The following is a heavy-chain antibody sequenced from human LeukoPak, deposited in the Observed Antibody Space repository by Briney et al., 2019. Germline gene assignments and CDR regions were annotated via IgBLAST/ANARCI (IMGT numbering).Heavy chain of an antibody. D-gene: IGHD5-18*01. J-gene: IGHJ6*03. CDR3: ARKLSDTAMISGYYYYYMDV. CDR2: INPNSGGT. CDR1: GGTFSSYA. V-gene: IGHV1-2*02. Sequence: GASVKVSCKASGGTFSSYAISWVRQAPGQGLEWMGWINPNSGGTNYAQKFQGRVTMTRDTSISTAYMELSRLRSDDTAVYYCARKLSDTAMISGYYYYYMDVWGKGTTVTVSS.